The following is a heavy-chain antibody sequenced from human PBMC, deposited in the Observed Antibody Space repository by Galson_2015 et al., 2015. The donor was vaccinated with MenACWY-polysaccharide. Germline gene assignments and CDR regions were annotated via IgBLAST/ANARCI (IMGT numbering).Heavy chain of an antibody. D-gene: IGHD3-3*01. Sequence: SLRLSCAASGFTFTSYAMSWVRQAPGKGLEWVSAIRSSGTNTYYADSVKGRFTISRDNSKITLYLQMNSLRAEDTAVYYCAKDSTDFWSVAGRFDHWGQGTLVTVSS. V-gene: IGHV3-23*01. CDR2: IRSSGTNT. J-gene: IGHJ5*02. CDR1: GFTFTSYA. CDR3: AKDSTDFWSVAGRFDH.